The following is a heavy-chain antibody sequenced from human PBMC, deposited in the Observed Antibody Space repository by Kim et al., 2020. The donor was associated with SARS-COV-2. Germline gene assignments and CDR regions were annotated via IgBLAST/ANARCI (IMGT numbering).Heavy chain of an antibody. CDR1: GGSISSSSYY. CDR2: IYYSGST. CDR3: ARDFYDSSGSIQADWYFDL. J-gene: IGHJ2*01. Sequence: SETLSLTCTVSGGSISSSSYYWGWIRQPPGKGLEWIGSIYYSGSTYYNPSLKSRVTISVDTSKNQFSLKLSSVTAADTAVYYCARDFYDSSGSIQADWYFDLWGRGTLVTVSS. D-gene: IGHD3-22*01. V-gene: IGHV4-39*07.